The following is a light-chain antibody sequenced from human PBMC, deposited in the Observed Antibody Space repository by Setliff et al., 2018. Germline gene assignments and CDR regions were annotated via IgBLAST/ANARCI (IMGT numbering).Light chain of an antibody. J-gene: IGLJ1*01. Sequence: SYELTQPPSESVAPGKTARITCGGHNIGDKSVHWYQQKPGQAPVLVVYDDSDRPSGIPGRFSGSNSGNTATLTISRVEAGDEADYYCQVWDPASDHRDFGTGTKGTVL. CDR1: NIGDKS. CDR2: DDS. CDR3: QVWDPASDHRD. V-gene: IGLV3-21*03.